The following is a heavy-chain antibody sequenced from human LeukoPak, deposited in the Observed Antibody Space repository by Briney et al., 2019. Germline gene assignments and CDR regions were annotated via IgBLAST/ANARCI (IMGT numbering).Heavy chain of an antibody. D-gene: IGHD4-23*01. CDR3: ARTTPVITHPFDP. J-gene: IGHJ5*02. V-gene: IGHV1-46*01. Sequence: ASVKVSCKASGYTFTTYHIHWVRLAPGQGLEWLGTIIPSNGDTSYAQSFQGRVTMTRNTSTTTVYMDLSSLKSDDAAVYYCARTTPVITHPFDPWGQGTQVIVSS. CDR2: IIPSNGDT. CDR1: GYTFTTYH.